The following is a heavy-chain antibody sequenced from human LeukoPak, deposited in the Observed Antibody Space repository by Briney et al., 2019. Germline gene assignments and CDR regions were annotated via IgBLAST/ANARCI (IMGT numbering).Heavy chain of an antibody. Sequence: GGSLRLSCAASGFTFDDYAMHWVRHAPGKGLEWVSGISWNSGSIGYADSVKGRFTISRDNAKNSLYLQMNSLRAEDTALYYCAKGGMFYDSSGFDYWGQGTLVTVSS. CDR1: GFTFDDYA. CDR3: AKGGMFYDSSGFDY. D-gene: IGHD3-22*01. J-gene: IGHJ4*02. V-gene: IGHV3-9*01. CDR2: ISWNSGSI.